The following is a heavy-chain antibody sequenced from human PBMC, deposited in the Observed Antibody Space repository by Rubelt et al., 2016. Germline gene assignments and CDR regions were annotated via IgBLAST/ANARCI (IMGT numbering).Heavy chain of an antibody. Sequence: QVQLVQSGAEVKKPGASVKVSCKASGYTFTGYYMHWVRQAPGQGLEWMGWINPNSGGTIYAQKFQGRVTLTRDTSISPAYMELSSLRSDDTAVYYCARASHDSSGYYSWGQGTLVTVSS. J-gene: IGHJ4*02. CDR1: GYTFTGYY. CDR3: ARASHDSSGYYS. D-gene: IGHD3-22*01. V-gene: IGHV1-2*02. CDR2: INPNSGGT.